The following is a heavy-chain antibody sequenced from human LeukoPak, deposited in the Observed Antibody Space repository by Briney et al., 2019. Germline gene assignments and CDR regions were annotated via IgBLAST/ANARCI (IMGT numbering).Heavy chain of an antibody. Sequence: SVKVSCKASGGILSKWSISWVRQAPGQGLEWVGTIIPEFDEAHYAQKLQGRVTISADDSATAAYMELSSLRSDDTAVYCCASGGVTVYSYGPDYWGHGTLVAVSS. D-gene: IGHD5-18*01. CDR3: ASGGVTVYSYGPDY. J-gene: IGHJ4*01. CDR1: GGILSKWS. V-gene: IGHV1-69*15. CDR2: IIPEFDEA.